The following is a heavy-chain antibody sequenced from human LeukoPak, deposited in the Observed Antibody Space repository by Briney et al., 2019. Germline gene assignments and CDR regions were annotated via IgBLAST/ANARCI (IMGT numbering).Heavy chain of an antibody. J-gene: IGHJ4*02. CDR2: INWNGGST. CDR3: ARNLMGYYDSSGYYY. D-gene: IGHD3-22*01. V-gene: IGHV3-20*04. CDR1: GFTFDDYG. Sequence: GSLRLSCAASGFTFDDYGMSWVRQAPGKGLEWVSGINWNGGSTGYAGSVKGRFTISRDNAKNSLYLQMNSLRAEDTALYYCARNLMGYYDSSGYYYFGQGTLVTVSS.